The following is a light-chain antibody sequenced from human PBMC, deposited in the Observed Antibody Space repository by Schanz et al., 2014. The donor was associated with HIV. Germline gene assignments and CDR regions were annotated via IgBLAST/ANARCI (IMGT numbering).Light chain of an antibody. CDR3: QQYNNWPPWT. CDR2: GAS. CDR1: QSVTSN. Sequence: EIVLTQSPGTLSLSPGERATLSCRASQSVTSNYLAWYQQKPGQAPRLLIYGASTRATGIPARFSGSGSGTEFTLTISSLQSEDFAVYYCQQYNNWPPWTFGQGTKVEI. V-gene: IGKV3-15*01. J-gene: IGKJ1*01.